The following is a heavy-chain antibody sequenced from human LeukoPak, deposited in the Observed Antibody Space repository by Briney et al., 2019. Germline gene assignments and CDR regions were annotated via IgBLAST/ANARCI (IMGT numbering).Heavy chain of an antibody. J-gene: IGHJ6*02. CDR3: ARDNPSLVLMVYASYGMDV. CDR1: GYTFTSYD. Sequence: ASVKVSCKASGYTFTSYDINWVRQATGQGLEWMGWMNPNSGNTGYAQKFQGRVTMTRNTSISTAYMELSSLRSEDTAVYYCARDNPSLVLMVYASYGMDVWSQGTTVTVSS. D-gene: IGHD2-8*01. V-gene: IGHV1-8*01. CDR2: MNPNSGNT.